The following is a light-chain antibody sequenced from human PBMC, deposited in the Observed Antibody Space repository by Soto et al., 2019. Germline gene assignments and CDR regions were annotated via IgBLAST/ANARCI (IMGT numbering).Light chain of an antibody. Sequence: EIVMTQSPATLSVSPGEGATLSCRASQSVSSKLAWYQQKPGQAPRLLIFGASTRATGIPDRFSGSGSGTDFTLTISRLEPEDFAVYYCQHYYTSYTTFGQGTKVDI. CDR1: QSVSSK. J-gene: IGKJ1*01. CDR3: QHYYTSYTT. V-gene: IGKV3D-15*01. CDR2: GAS.